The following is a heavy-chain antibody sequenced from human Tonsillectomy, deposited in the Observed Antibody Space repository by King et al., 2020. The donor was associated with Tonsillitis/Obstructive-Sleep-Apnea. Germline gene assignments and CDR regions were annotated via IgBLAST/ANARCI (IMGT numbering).Heavy chain of an antibody. CDR3: TLCCYGSVSSRRYFYYAMDV. CDR2: IKNKRDGGTT. J-gene: IGHJ6*02. D-gene: IGHD3-10*01. CDR1: GFTFSDVW. V-gene: IGHV3-15*07. Sequence: VQLVESGGGLVKPGGSRRLSCAVSGFTFSDVWMNWVRQAQGKGREWVGRIKNKRDGGTTEYAAPVKGRFTISRDDPNNTVYLQMNSLQTEDSTVYYSTLCCYGSVSSRRYFYYAMDVWGQGTMVTVSS.